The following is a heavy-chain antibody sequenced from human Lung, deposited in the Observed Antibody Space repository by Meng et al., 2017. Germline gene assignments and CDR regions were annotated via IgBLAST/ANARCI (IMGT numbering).Heavy chain of an antibody. CDR3: ARGRRNEPLFDY. J-gene: IGHJ4*02. Sequence: QVQLVQSGAEVKKPGSSVKVACKTSGGSFSTHTFSWVRQAPGQGLEWMVGLIAVFDKTKAAPRFQDRVTFTADESTSTAYMELSSLTFDDTAVYFCARGRRNEPLFDYWGQGTLVTVSS. CDR1: GGSFSTHT. CDR2: LIAVFDKT. V-gene: IGHV1-69*13. D-gene: IGHD1-14*01.